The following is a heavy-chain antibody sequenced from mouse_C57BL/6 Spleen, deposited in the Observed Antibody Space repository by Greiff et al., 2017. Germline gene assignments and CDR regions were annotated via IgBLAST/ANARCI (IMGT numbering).Heavy chain of an antibody. Sequence: EVQLQQSGPGLVKPSQSLSLTCSVTGYSITSGYYWNWIRQFPGNKLEWMGYISYDGSNNYNPSLKNRISITRDTSKNQFFLKLNSVTTEDTATYYGARNDCFDDWGQGTTLTVSS. D-gene: IGHD2-4*01. J-gene: IGHJ2*01. CDR1: GYSITSGYY. CDR2: ISYDGSN. V-gene: IGHV3-6*01. CDR3: ARNDCFDD.